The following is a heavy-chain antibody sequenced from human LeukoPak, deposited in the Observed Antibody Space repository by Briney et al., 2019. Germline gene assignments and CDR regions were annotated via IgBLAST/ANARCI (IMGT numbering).Heavy chain of an antibody. V-gene: IGHV4-31*03. CDR1: GGFISSGGYY. D-gene: IGHD5-18*01. Sequence: SQTLSLTCTVSGGFISSGGYYWSWIRQHPGKGLEWIGYIYYSGSTYYNPSLKSRVTISVDTSKNQFTLKLSSVTAADTAVYYCARTLRGYSYGLFDYWGQGTLVTVSS. CDR2: IYYSGST. CDR3: ARTLRGYSYGLFDY. J-gene: IGHJ4*02.